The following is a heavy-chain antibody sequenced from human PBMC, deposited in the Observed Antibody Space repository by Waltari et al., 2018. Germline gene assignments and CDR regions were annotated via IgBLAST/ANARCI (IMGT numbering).Heavy chain of an antibody. CDR3: ARGGGYCTNGVCYTYYYYYMDV. Sequence: LQLQESGPGLVKPSETLSLTCTVSGGSISSSSYYWGWIRQPPGKGLAWIGSIYYRRSTYYNPTLKSRVTIAVDTSKSQFSLKLSSVTAADTAVYYCARGGGYCTNGVCYTYYYYYMDVWGKGTTVTVSS. CDR2: IYYRRST. V-gene: IGHV4-39*07. D-gene: IGHD2-8*01. CDR1: GGSISSSSYY. J-gene: IGHJ6*03.